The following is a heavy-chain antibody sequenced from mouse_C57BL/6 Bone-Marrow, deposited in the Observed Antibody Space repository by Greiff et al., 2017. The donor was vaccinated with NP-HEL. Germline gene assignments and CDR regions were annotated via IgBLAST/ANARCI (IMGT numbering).Heavy chain of an antibody. D-gene: IGHD4-1*01. CDR2: IWTGGGT. J-gene: IGHJ3*01. CDR3: ARNSGTGFPAWFAY. V-gene: IGHV2-9-1*01. Sequence: VQLMESGPGLVAPSQSLSITCTVSGFSLTSYAISWVRQPPGKGLEWLGVIWTGGGTNYNSALKSRLSISKDNSKSQVFLKMNSLQTDDTARYYCARNSGTGFPAWFAYWGQGTLVTVSA. CDR1: GFSLTSYA.